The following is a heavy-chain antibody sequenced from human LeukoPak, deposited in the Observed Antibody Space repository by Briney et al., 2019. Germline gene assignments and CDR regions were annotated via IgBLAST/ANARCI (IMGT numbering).Heavy chain of an antibody. Sequence: SETLSLTCSVSGGSISSYYWSWIRQPAGKGLEWIRRIHSSGSTNYNPSLKSRVTMSVDTSKNHFSLKLSSVTAADTAVYYCARANSYDGSGHYYEFAYWGQGTLVTVSS. J-gene: IGHJ4*02. CDR2: IHSSGST. V-gene: IGHV4-4*07. CDR3: ARANSYDGSGHYYEFAY. D-gene: IGHD3-22*01. CDR1: GGSISSYY.